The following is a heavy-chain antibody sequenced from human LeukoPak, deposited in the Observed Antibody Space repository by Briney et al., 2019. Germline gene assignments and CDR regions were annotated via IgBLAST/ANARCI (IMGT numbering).Heavy chain of an antibody. CDR3: ARGHRRERHFDY. D-gene: IGHD1-1*01. CDR1: GGSFSGYY. Sequence: SETLSLTCAVYGGSFSGYYCSWIRQPPGKGLEWIGYIYYSGSTNYNPSLKSRVTISVDTSKNQFSLKLSSVTAADTAVYYCARGHRRERHFDYWGQGTLVTVSS. J-gene: IGHJ4*02. CDR2: IYYSGST. V-gene: IGHV4-59*01.